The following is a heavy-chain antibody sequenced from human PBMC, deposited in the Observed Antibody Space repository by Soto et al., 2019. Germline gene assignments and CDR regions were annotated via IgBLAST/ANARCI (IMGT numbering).Heavy chain of an antibody. CDR2: IIPILGIA. J-gene: IGHJ6*02. CDR3: AESPPGTTAYYYGMDV. Sequence: SVKVSCKASGGTFSSYTISWVRQAPGQGLEWMGRIIPILGIANYAQKFQGRVTITADKSTSTAYMELSSLRSEDTAVYYCAESPPGTTAYYYGMDVWGQGTTVTVSS. D-gene: IGHD4-17*01. V-gene: IGHV1-69*02. CDR1: GGTFSSYT.